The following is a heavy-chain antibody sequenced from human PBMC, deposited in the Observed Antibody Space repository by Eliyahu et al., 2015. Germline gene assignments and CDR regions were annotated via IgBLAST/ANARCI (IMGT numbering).Heavy chain of an antibody. CDR2: ISGSGGST. J-gene: IGHJ4*02. D-gene: IGHD2-2*01. CDR1: GFTFSSYA. V-gene: IGHV3-23*01. Sequence: EVQLLESGGGLVQPGGSLRLSCAASGFTFSSYAMSWVRQAPGKGLEWVSAISGSGGSTYYADSVKGRFTISRDNSKNTLYLQMNSLRAEDTAVYYCAKSPCSSTSCSRVGFDYWGQGTLVTVSS. CDR3: AKSPCSSTSCSRVGFDY.